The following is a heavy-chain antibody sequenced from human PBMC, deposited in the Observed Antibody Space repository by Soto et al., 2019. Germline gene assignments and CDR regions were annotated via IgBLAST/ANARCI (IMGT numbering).Heavy chain of an antibody. CDR1: GGTFSSYA. CDR2: IIPIFGTA. Sequence: SVKVSCKASGGTFSSYAISWVRQAPGQGLEWMGGIIPIFGTANYAQKFQGRVTITADESTSTAYMELSSLRSEDTAVYYCARAYPATVTTYDYWGQGTLVTVSS. J-gene: IGHJ4*02. V-gene: IGHV1-69*13. D-gene: IGHD4-17*01. CDR3: ARAYPATVTTYDY.